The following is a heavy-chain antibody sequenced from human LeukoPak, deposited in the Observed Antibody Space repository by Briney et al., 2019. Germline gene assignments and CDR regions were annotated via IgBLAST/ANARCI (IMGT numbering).Heavy chain of an antibody. CDR1: GFTFSNYA. J-gene: IGHJ3*02. Sequence: GRSLRLSCAASGFTFSNYAMHWVRQAPGKGLEWVSAISGSGGSTYYADSVKGRFTISRDNSKNTLYLQMNSLRAEDTAVYYCARPTMIGAFDIWGQGTMVTVSS. D-gene: IGHD3-22*01. V-gene: IGHV3-23*01. CDR2: ISGSGGST. CDR3: ARPTMIGAFDI.